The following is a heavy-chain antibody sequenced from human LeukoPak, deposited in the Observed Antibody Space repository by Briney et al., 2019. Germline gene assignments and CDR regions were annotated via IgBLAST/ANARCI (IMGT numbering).Heavy chain of an antibody. D-gene: IGHD3-22*01. CDR2: IYTSGST. CDR1: GGSISSYY. CDR3: ARVPPLDYYDSSGYYWRRDWFDP. V-gene: IGHV4-4*07. J-gene: IGHJ5*02. Sequence: KPSETLSLTCTVSGGSISSYYWSWIRQPAGKGLEWIGRIYTSGSTNYNPSLKSRVTMSVDTSKNQFSLKLSSVTAADTAVYYCARVPPLDYYDSSGYYWRRDWFDPWGQGTLVTVSS.